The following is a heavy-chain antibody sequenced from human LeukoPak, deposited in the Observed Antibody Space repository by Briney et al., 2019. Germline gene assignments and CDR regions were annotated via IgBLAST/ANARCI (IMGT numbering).Heavy chain of an antibody. CDR1: GFTFSSYG. J-gene: IGHJ4*02. CDR3: ARAPYSSSSEVLDH. Sequence: GGSLRLSCAASGFTFSSYGMHWVRQAPGKGLEWVAVIWYDGSNKYYADSVKGRFTISRDNSKNTLYLQMNSLRAEDTAVYYCARAPYSSSSEVLDHWGQGTLVTVSS. D-gene: IGHD6-6*01. CDR2: IWYDGSNK. V-gene: IGHV3-33*01.